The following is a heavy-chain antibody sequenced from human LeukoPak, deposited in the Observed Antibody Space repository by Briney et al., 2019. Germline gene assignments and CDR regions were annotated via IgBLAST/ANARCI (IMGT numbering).Heavy chain of an antibody. CDR1: GGSFSGYY. CDR2: INHSGST. V-gene: IGHV4-34*01. D-gene: IGHD5-12*01. Sequence: PSETLSLTCAVYGGSFSGYYWSWIRQPPGKGLEWIGEINHSGSTNYNPSLKSRVTISVDTSKNQFSLKLSSVTAADTAVYYCARLRGYSGYVDYWGQGTLVTVSS. J-gene: IGHJ4*02. CDR3: ARLRGYSGYVDY.